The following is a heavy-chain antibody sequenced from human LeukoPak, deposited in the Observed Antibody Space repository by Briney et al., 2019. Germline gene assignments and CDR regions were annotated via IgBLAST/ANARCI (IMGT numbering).Heavy chain of an antibody. D-gene: IGHD6-19*01. V-gene: IGHV3-69-1*01. CDR2: IRTDGTI. CDR3: ARVDGYSSGWYGN. Sequence: GGSLRLSCEASGFTSFDFPMNWVRKAPGKGLEWVSHIRTDGTITYADSVKGRFTISRDDAKTSVYLQMNSLRAEDTAVYYCARVDGYSSGWYGNWGQGTLVTVSS. J-gene: IGHJ4*02. CDR1: GFTSFDFP.